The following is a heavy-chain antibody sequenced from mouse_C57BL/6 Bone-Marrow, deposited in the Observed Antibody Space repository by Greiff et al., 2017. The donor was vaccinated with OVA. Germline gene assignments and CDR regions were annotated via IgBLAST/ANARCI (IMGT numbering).Heavy chain of an antibody. J-gene: IGHJ4*01. Sequence: VQLQQSGTVLARPGASVKMSCKTSGYTFTSYWMHWVKQRPGQGLEWIGAIYPGNSDTSYNQKFKGKAKLTAVTSASTAYMELSSLTNEDSAVYYCTRPLRRYAMDYWGQGTSVTVSS. D-gene: IGHD2-12*01. CDR3: TRPLRRYAMDY. CDR1: GYTFTSYW. V-gene: IGHV1-5*01. CDR2: IYPGNSDT.